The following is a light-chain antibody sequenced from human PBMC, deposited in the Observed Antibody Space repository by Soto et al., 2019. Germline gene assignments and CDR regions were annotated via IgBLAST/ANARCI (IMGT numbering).Light chain of an antibody. CDR1: ESIRTW. V-gene: IGKV1-5*01. Sequence: DIQMTQSPSTLSASIGDRVTITCRASESIRTWLAWYQHKPGKAPKFLIYDASSLESGVPSRFSGSGSGTDFTLTISSLQRDDCSIYYCQQYNPYSRSFGQWTKVYIK. CDR2: DAS. CDR3: QQYNPYSRS. J-gene: IGKJ1*01.